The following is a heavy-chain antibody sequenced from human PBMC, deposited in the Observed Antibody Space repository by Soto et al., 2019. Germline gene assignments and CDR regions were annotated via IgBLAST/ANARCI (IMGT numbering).Heavy chain of an antibody. CDR3: ARPIQYYYDSSGLSAWFDP. Sequence: SVKVSCKASGGTFSSSAISWVRQAPGQGLERMGGIIPIFGTANYAQKFQGRVTITADESTSTAYMELSSLRSEDTAVYYCARPIQYYYDSSGLSAWFDPWGQGTLVTVS. D-gene: IGHD3-22*01. V-gene: IGHV1-69*13. J-gene: IGHJ5*02. CDR2: IIPIFGTA. CDR1: GGTFSSSA.